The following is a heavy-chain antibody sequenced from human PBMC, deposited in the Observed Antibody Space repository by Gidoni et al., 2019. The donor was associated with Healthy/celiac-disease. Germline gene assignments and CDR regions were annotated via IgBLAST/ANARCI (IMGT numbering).Heavy chain of an antibody. Sequence: EVQLLESGGGLVQPGGSLRLSCAASGFPFSSYAMSWVRQAPGKGLEWVSAISGSGGSTYYADSVKGRFTISRDNSKNTLYLQMNSLRAEDTAVYYCAKDNWGSPYYYYGMDVWGQGTTVTVSS. CDR2: ISGSGGST. V-gene: IGHV3-23*01. J-gene: IGHJ6*02. D-gene: IGHD7-27*01. CDR1: GFPFSSYA. CDR3: AKDNWGSPYYYYGMDV.